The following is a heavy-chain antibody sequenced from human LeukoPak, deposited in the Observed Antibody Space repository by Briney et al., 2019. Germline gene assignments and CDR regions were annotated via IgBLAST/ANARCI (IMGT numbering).Heavy chain of an antibody. J-gene: IGHJ3*02. CDR1: RFTLSSNY. D-gene: IGHD2-15*01. CDR2: IYSGGRT. Sequence: GGSLRLSRAASRFTLSSNYMSWVRQAPGKGLEWVSVIYSGGRTDYADSVKGGFTISRDNSKNTLYLQMNSLRVEDTAVYYCARDSEYCSSGSCSPGASDIWGQGTMVTVSS. V-gene: IGHV3-53*01. CDR3: ARDSEYCSSGSCSPGASDI.